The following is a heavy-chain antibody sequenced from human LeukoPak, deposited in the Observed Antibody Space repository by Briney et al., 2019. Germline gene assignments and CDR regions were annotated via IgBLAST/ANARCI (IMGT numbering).Heavy chain of an antibody. CDR2: IDPSDSYT. V-gene: IGHV5-10-1*01. CDR3: ARHPAIAAAGTDFDY. D-gene: IGHD6-13*01. J-gene: IGHJ4*02. Sequence: GESLKISCKGSGYIFTSYWISWVRQMPGKGLEWMGRIDPSDSYTNYSPSFQGHVTISADKSISTAYLQWSSLKASDTAMYYCARHPAIAAAGTDFDYWGQGTLVTVSS. CDR1: GYIFTSYW.